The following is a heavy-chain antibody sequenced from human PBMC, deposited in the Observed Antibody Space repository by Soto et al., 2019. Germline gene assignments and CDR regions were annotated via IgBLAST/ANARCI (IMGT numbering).Heavy chain of an antibody. J-gene: IGHJ6*02. CDR3: ARVNRRITIFGVFIIGPPVWYYYYYGMDV. Sequence: GASVKVSCKASGGTFSSYAISWVRQAPGQGLEWMGGIIPIFGTANYAQKLQGRVTITADESTSTANMELSSLRSEDTAVYYCARVNRRITIFGVFIIGPPVWYYYYYGMDVWGQGTTVTVSS. V-gene: IGHV1-69*13. CDR1: GGTFSSYA. CDR2: IIPIFGTA. D-gene: IGHD3-3*01.